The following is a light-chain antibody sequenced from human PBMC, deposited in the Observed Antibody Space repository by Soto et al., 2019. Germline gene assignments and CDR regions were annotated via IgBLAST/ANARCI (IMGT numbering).Light chain of an antibody. J-gene: IGKJ1*01. Sequence: DIQMTQSPSTLSASVGDRVTITCRASQTISSFLAWYQQKPRQAPKLLIYQASTLESGVPSRFSGSGSGTAFILTTSSLQADDLATYYCQQYNTYLTFGQGTKVEIK. V-gene: IGKV1-5*03. CDR3: QQYNTYLT. CDR1: QTISSF. CDR2: QAS.